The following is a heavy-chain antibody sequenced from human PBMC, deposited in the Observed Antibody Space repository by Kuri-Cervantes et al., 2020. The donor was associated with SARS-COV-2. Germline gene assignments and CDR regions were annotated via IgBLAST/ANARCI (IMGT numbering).Heavy chain of an antibody. Sequence: SETLSLTCTVSGGSISSYYWSWIWQPAGKGLEWIGRIYTSGSTNYNPSLKSRVTISVDTSKNQFSLKLSSVTAADTAVYYCARVVSRTIFGVVKPDAFDIWGQGTMVTVSS. CDR3: ARVVSRTIFGVVKPDAFDI. D-gene: IGHD3-3*01. J-gene: IGHJ3*02. CDR1: GGSISSYY. CDR2: IYTSGST. V-gene: IGHV4-4*07.